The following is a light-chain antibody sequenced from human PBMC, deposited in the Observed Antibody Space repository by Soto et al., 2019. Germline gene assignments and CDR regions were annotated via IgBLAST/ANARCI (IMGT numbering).Light chain of an antibody. CDR1: QDIKNY. Sequence: DIQMTQSPSSLSASVGDRVTITCQASQDIKNYLNCDQQKPGKAPKLLIYEASNLETGVPSRFSGSGSGRSFTFSISSLQPEDIATYDCQQCDDFITFGGGTRIEIK. V-gene: IGKV1-33*01. CDR2: EAS. J-gene: IGKJ4*01. CDR3: QQCDDFIT.